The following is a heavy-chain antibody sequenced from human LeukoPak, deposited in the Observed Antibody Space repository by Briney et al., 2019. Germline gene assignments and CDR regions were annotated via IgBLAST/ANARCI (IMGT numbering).Heavy chain of an antibody. Sequence: QTGGSLRLSCAASGFTFSSYAMHWVRQAPGKGLEWVAVISYDGSNKYYADSVKGRFTISRDNSKNTLYLQMNSLRAEDTAVYYCAKEYSSSGRHWFDPWGQGTLVTVSS. D-gene: IGHD6-6*01. CDR2: ISYDGSNK. CDR1: GFTFSSYA. CDR3: AKEYSSSGRHWFDP. V-gene: IGHV3-30*04. J-gene: IGHJ5*02.